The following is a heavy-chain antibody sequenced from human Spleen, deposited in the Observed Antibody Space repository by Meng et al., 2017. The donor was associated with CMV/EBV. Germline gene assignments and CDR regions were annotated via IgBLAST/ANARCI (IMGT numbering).Heavy chain of an antibody. CDR2: ISYDGGNK. CDR1: GFTFSSYA. J-gene: IGHJ4*02. D-gene: IGHD4-17*01. Sequence: SCAASGFTFSSYAMHWVRQATGKGLEWVSVISYDGGNKYYADSVKGRFTISRDNSKNTLYLQMNSLRAEDTAVYYCASSHGVTRPFDYWGQGTLVTVSS. V-gene: IGHV3-30-3*01. CDR3: ASSHGVTRPFDY.